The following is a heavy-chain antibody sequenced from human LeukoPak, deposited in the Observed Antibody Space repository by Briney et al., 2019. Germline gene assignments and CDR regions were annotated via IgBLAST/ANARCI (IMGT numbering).Heavy chain of an antibody. V-gene: IGHV1-18*01. CDR2: VSAYADNT. CDR3: ARDCIGCHGFDY. J-gene: IGHJ4*02. Sequence: ASVKVSCKASGYTFTNYGITWVRQAPGQGLEWMGWVSAYADNTNYVQKIQGGVTMTTDTSTSTAYMELRSLRPDDTAVYYCARDCIGCHGFDYWGQGTLVTVSS. D-gene: IGHD2-15*01. CDR1: GYTFTNYG.